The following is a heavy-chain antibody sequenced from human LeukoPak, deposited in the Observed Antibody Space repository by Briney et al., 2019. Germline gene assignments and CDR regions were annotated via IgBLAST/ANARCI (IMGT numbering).Heavy chain of an antibody. CDR1: GFTFSSYE. CDR2: ISSSGSTI. J-gene: IGHJ6*04. Sequence: GGSLRLCCAASGFTFSSYEMNWVRQAPGKGLEWVSYISSSGSTIYYADSVKGRFTISRDNAKNSLYLQMNSLRAEDTAVYYCAELGITMIGGVWGKGTTVTISS. D-gene: IGHD3-10*02. CDR3: AELGITMIGGV. V-gene: IGHV3-48*03.